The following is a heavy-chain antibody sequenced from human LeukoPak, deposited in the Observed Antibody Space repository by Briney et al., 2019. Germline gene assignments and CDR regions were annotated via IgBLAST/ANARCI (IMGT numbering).Heavy chain of an antibody. J-gene: IGHJ6*02. Sequence: PSGTLSLTCAVSGGSISSSNWWSWVRQPPGKGLEWIGEIYHSGSTNYNPSLKSRVTISVDKSKNQFSLKLSSVTAADTAVYYCARGRADYSNYSYYYYYGMDVWGQGTTVTVSS. V-gene: IGHV4-4*02. CDR3: ARGRADYSNYSYYYYYGMDV. CDR2: IYHSGST. D-gene: IGHD4-11*01. CDR1: GGSISSSNW.